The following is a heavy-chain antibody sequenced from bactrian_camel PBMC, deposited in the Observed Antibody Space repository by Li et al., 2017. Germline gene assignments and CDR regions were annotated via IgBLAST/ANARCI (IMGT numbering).Heavy chain of an antibody. CDR3: AADSRRDCLSRASCSGQDCGYNY. V-gene: IGHV3S53*01. Sequence: HVQLVESGGGSVLPGGSLTLSCAVSGSLPTASCMGWFRQAEGKEREGLASFATTFARPHYADSVKGRVTISRDNAKKVVFLQMNSLKPEDTAVYFCAADSRRDCLSRASCSGQDCGYNYWAQGTQVTVSS. CDR1: GSLPTASC. CDR2: FATTFARP. J-gene: IGHJ4*01. D-gene: IGHD2*01.